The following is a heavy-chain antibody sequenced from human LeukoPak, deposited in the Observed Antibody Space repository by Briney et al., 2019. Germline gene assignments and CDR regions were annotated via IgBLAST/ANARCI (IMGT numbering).Heavy chain of an antibody. J-gene: IGHJ6*03. CDR2: IKQDGSEK. V-gene: IGHV3-7*01. Sequence: GGSLRLSCATSGFTFSSYCMSWVRQAPGKGLEWVANIKQDGSEKYYVDSVKGRFTISRDNAKNSLYLQMNSLRAEDTAVYYCARAAGGEFYYYYYYMDVWGKGTTVTVSS. CDR3: ARAAGGEFYYYYYYMDV. D-gene: IGHD3-10*01. CDR1: GFTFSSYC.